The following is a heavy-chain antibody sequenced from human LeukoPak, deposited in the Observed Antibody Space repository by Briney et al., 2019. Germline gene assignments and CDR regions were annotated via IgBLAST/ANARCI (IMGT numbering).Heavy chain of an antibody. CDR3: ATAPILRGEGGEHYKYGMDV. J-gene: IGHJ6*02. CDR2: IYHNGTP. CDR1: VGSINSGNW. Sequence: SETLSLTCAVSVGSINSGNWWSWIRQSPGKGLEWIGEIYHNGTPNYNPSLKSRVTISADTFKNHFSLKMTSVTAADTAVYYCATAPILRGEGGEHYKYGMDVWGQGTTVIVSS. V-gene: IGHV4-4*02. D-gene: IGHD2-2*02.